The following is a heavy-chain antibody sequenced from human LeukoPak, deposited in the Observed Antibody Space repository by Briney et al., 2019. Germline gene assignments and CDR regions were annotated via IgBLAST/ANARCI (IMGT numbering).Heavy chain of an antibody. CDR3: ARQIGYCSSTSCYTGDAFDI. Sequence: PSETLSLTCTVSGGSISSYYWSWIRQPPGKGLEWIGYIYYSGSTNYNPSLKSRVTISVDTSKNQFSLKLGSVTAADTAVYYCARQIGYCSSTSCYTGDAFDIWGQGTMVTVSS. CDR2: IYYSGST. CDR1: GGSISSYY. J-gene: IGHJ3*02. V-gene: IGHV4-59*08. D-gene: IGHD2-2*02.